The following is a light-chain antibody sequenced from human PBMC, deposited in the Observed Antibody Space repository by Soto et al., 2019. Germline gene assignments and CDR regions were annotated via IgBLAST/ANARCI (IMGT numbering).Light chain of an antibody. Sequence: QSVLTQPPSVSGSPGQSVTISCTGTGGDFGRYNRVSWYQHTPGTAPKLLIYEVTNRPSGVPDRFSGSRSGNTASLTISGLQAEDDADYYCSSFTTSDTWVLGGGTQLTVL. CDR2: EVT. CDR1: GGDFGRYNR. V-gene: IGLV2-18*02. CDR3: SSFTTSDTWV. J-gene: IGLJ3*02.